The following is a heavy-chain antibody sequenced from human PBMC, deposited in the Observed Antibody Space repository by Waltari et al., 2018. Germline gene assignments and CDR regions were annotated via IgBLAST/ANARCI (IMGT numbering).Heavy chain of an antibody. Sequence: QVQLQQWGAGLLKPSETLSLTCAVYGGSFSGYYWSWLRQPPGKGLEWIGEINHSGSTNYNPSLKSRVTISVDTSKNQFSLKLSSVTAADTAVYYCARGPRGSSWSYSPKWFDPWGQGTLVTVSS. D-gene: IGHD6-13*01. CDR2: INHSGST. CDR1: GGSFSGYY. J-gene: IGHJ5*02. V-gene: IGHV4-34*01. CDR3: ARGPRGSSWSYSPKWFDP.